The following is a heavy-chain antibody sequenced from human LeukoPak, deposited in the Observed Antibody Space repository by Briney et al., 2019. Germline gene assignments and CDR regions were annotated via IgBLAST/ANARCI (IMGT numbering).Heavy chain of an antibody. Sequence: SETLSLTCAVYGGSFSGNYWSWIRQPPAPVLEWIGEINHSGSTNYNPSLKSRVTISVDTSKNQISLKLSSVTAADRAVYYCARGLRSSSRFQHWGQGTLVTVSS. CDR2: INHSGST. CDR3: ARGLRSSSRFQH. CDR1: GGSFSGNY. D-gene: IGHD6-13*01. V-gene: IGHV4-34*01. J-gene: IGHJ1*01.